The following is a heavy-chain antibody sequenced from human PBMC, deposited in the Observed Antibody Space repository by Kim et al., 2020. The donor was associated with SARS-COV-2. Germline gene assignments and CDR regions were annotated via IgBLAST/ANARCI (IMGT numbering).Heavy chain of an antibody. CDR3: ARVTSGSYDAFDI. D-gene: IGHD1-26*01. J-gene: IGHJ3*02. Sequence: HHPSLNSRITISVDTSKNQFSLKLISVPAADTAVYYFARVTSGSYDAFDIWGQGTMVTVSS. V-gene: IGHV4-59*01.